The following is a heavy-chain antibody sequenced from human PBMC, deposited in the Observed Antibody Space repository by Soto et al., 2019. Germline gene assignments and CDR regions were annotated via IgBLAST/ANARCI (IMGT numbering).Heavy chain of an antibody. Sequence: ASVKVSCKASGYTFTSYGISWVRQAPGQGLEWMGWISAYNGNTNYAQKLQGRVTMTTDTSTSTAYMELRSLRSDDTAVYYCARVYAFYYDSSGYPDWGQGTLVTSPQ. D-gene: IGHD3-22*01. CDR1: GYTFTSYG. J-gene: IGHJ4*02. CDR3: ARVYAFYYDSSGYPD. V-gene: IGHV1-18*01. CDR2: ISAYNGNT.